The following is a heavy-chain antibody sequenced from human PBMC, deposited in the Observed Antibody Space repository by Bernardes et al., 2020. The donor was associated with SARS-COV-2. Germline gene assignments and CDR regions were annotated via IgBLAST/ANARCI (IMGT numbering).Heavy chain of an antibody. CDR1: GGSISSGGYY. D-gene: IGHD3-16*02. V-gene: IGHV4-31*03. Sequence: TSSLNCNVSGGSISSGGYYWSWIRQHPGQGLEWIGYTYYSGSAFYNPSLRSRVTISVDKSKNQFSLKVSSVTAADTAVYYCAKGIVSWGQGTLVTVSS. J-gene: IGHJ4*02. CDR2: TYYSGSA. CDR3: AKGIVS.